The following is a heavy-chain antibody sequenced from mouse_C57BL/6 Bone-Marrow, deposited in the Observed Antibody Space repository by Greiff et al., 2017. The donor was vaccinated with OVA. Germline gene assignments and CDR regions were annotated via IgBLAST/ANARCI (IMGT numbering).Heavy chain of an antibody. V-gene: IGHV1-62-3*01. CDR1: GYTFTSYW. CDR3: AAMGWLLRNAMDY. J-gene: IGHJ4*01. Sequence: QVQLQQPGAELVKPGASVKLSSKASGYTFTSYWLHWVKPRPGRGLEWIGRIDPNSGGTKYTEKFKSKATLTVDKPSSTAYMQLMSLTSEDSAVYYAAAMGWLLRNAMDYWGQGTSVTVSS. D-gene: IGHD2-3*01. CDR2: IDPNSGGT.